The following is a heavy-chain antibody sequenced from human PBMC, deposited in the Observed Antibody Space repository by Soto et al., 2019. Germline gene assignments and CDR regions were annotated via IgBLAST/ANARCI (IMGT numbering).Heavy chain of an antibody. CDR1: GGSFSGYY. D-gene: IGHD2-21*01. CDR2: INHSGST. J-gene: IGHJ6*02. Sequence: KPSETLSLTCAVYGGSFSGYYWSWIRQPPGKGLEWIGEINHSGSTNYNPSLKSRVTISVDTSKNQFSLKLSSVTAADTAVYYCARRVAYYYYGMDVWGQGTTVTVSS. V-gene: IGHV4-34*01. CDR3: ARRVAYYYYGMDV.